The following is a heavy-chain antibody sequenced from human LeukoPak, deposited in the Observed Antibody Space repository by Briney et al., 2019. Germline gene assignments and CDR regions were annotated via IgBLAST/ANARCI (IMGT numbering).Heavy chain of an antibody. CDR1: GFTFSSYW. V-gene: IGHV3-7*01. D-gene: IGHD3-10*01. Sequence: PGGSLRLSRAASGFTFSSYWMNWVRQAPGKGLEWVANIKQDGTEKYYVDSVKGRFTISRDNAKNSLYLQMNSLRAEDTAVYYCARDPYGSGSYWNYWGQGTLVTVSS. J-gene: IGHJ4*02. CDR2: IKQDGTEK. CDR3: ARDPYGSGSYWNY.